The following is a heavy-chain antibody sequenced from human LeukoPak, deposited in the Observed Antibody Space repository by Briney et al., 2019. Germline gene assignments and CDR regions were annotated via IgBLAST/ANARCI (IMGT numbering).Heavy chain of an antibody. CDR1: GGSISSSSYY. Sequence: SETLSLTCTVSGGSISSSSYYWGWIRQPPGKGLEWIESIYYSGSTYYNPSLKSRVTISVDTSKNQFSLKLSSVTAADTAVYYCARLPGATRYYYYMDVWGKGTTVTISS. D-gene: IGHD2-15*01. J-gene: IGHJ6*03. CDR2: IYYSGST. CDR3: ARLPGATRYYYYMDV. V-gene: IGHV4-39*01.